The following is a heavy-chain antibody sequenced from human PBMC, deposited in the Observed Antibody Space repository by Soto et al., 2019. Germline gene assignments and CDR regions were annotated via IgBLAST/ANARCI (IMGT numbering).Heavy chain of an antibody. CDR3: ARPALVRYCSSTSCYDGPGYFDY. CDR2: IYPGDSDT. J-gene: IGHJ4*02. CDR1: GYSFTSYW. V-gene: IGHV5-51*01. D-gene: IGHD2-2*01. Sequence: GESLKISCKCSGYSFTSYWIGWVRQMPGKGLEWMGIIYPGDSDTRYSPSFQGQVTISADKSISTAYLQWSSLKASDTAMYYCARPALVRYCSSTSCYDGPGYFDYWGQGTLVTVSS.